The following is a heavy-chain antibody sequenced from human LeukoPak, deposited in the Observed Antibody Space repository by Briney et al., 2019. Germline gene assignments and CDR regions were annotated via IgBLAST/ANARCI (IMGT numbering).Heavy chain of an antibody. J-gene: IGHJ5*02. Sequence: ASVKVSCKASGYTFTGYYMHWVRQAPGQGLEWMGWINPNSGGTNYAQKFQGRVTMTRDTSISTAYMELSRLRSDDTAVYYCARYAGISSSLPPRFDPWGQGTLVNVSS. CDR3: ARYAGISSSLPPRFDP. CDR1: GYTFTGYY. D-gene: IGHD6-6*01. CDR2: INPNSGGT. V-gene: IGHV1-2*02.